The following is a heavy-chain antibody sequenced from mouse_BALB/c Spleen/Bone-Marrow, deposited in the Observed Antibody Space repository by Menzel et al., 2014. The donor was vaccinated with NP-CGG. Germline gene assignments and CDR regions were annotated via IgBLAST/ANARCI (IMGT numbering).Heavy chain of an antibody. V-gene: IGHV1-7*01. D-gene: IGHD2-1*01. CDR3: VYGNYYLAY. Sequence: QVQLQQSGAELAKPGASVKMSCKASGYAFTSYWMHWVKQRPGQGLEWIGYINPSTGYTEYSQKFKDKATLTADKSSSTAYMQLSSLTSEDSAVYYCVYGNYYLAYWGQGTLVTVSA. CDR1: GYAFTSYW. CDR2: INPSTGYT. J-gene: IGHJ3*01.